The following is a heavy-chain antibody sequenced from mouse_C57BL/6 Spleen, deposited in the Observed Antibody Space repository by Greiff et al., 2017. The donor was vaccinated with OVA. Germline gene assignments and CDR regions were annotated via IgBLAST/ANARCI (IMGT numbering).Heavy chain of an antibody. D-gene: IGHD2-14*01. J-gene: IGHJ3*01. CDR2: IYPGSGST. Sequence: VKLQQPGAELVKPGASVKMSCKASGYTFTSYWITWVKQRPGQGLEWIGDIYPGSGSTNYNEKFKSKATLTVDTSSSTAYMQLSSLTSEDSAVYICARSDYRRVADWGQGTLVTVSA. V-gene: IGHV1-55*01. CDR3: ARSDYRRVAD. CDR1: GYTFTSYW.